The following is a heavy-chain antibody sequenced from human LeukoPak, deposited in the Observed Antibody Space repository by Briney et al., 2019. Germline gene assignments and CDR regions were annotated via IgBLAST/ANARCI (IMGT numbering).Heavy chain of an antibody. CDR2: IWYDGSNK. V-gene: IGHV3-33*01. J-gene: IGHJ4*02. CDR3: TWMATIFTVDY. Sequence: GGSLRLSCAASGFTFSSYGMRWVRQAPGKGLGWVAVIWYDGSNKYYADSVKGRFTISRDNSKNTLYLQMNSLRAEDTGMYFCTWMATIFTVDYWGQGTLVTVSS. CDR1: GFTFSSYG. D-gene: IGHD5-12*01.